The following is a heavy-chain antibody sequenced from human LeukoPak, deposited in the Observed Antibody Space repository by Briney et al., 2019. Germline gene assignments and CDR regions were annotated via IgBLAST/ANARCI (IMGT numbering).Heavy chain of an antibody. CDR3: ARHRAGGGVAVLSY. J-gene: IGHJ4*02. CDR1: GYIFTGYW. CDR2: IDPSDSYN. V-gene: IGHV5-10-1*01. D-gene: IGHD6-19*01. Sequence: GAPLQISCKCSGYIFTGYWISWGRRLPPEGLEWMGRIDPSDSYNNYSPSFQGHVTISADKSISTAYLQWSSLKASDTAMYYCARHRAGGGVAVLSYWGQGTLVTVSS.